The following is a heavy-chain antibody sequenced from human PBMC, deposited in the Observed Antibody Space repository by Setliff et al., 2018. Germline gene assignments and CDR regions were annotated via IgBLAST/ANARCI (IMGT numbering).Heavy chain of an antibody. V-gene: IGHV4-28*03. CDR2: IYSSGST. D-gene: IGHD6-19*01. CDR1: GYSISSGYY. Sequence: SETLSLTCAVSGYSISSGYYWGWIRQPPGKGLEWIGYIYSSGSTYYNPSLKSRVTMSIDTSKNQFSLKLNSVTAADMAVYYCAREQWLDPPGYYYMDVWAKGTTVTVSS. CDR3: AREQWLDPPGYYYMDV. J-gene: IGHJ6*03.